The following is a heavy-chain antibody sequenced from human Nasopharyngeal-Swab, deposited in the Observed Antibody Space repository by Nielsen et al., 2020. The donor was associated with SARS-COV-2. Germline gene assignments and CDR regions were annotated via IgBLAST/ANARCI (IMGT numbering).Heavy chain of an antibody. J-gene: IGHJ6*02. CDR3: ARVTGDRDV. D-gene: IGHD3-16*01. CDR2: INHSGST. Sequence: WIRQPPGKGLEWIGEINHSGSTNYNPSLKSRVTISVDTSKNQFSLKLSSVTAADTAVYYCARVTGDRDVWGQGTTAPSP. V-gene: IGHV4-34*01.